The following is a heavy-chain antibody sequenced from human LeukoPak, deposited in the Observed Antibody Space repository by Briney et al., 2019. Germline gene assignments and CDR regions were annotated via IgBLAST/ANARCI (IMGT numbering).Heavy chain of an antibody. CDR1: GGFIRSTNYY. V-gene: IGHV4-31*03. Sequence: SETLSLTCTVSGGFIRSTNYYWSWIRQDPAKGLEWIGYIYHSGSTYYNPALKSRVTISLDTSKNQFSLKLRSVTAADTAVYYCTRANYYDSTGYLPVVYPSDYWGQGTLVTVSS. CDR3: TRANYYDSTGYLPVVYPSDY. CDR2: IYHSGST. J-gene: IGHJ4*02. D-gene: IGHD3-22*01.